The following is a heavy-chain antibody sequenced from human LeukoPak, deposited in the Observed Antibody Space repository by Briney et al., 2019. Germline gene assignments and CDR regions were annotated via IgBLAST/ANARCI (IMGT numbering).Heavy chain of an antibody. CDR1: GFTFSSYA. CDR3: AREGPGIAAAGEHPSMDV. D-gene: IGHD6-13*01. V-gene: IGHV3-30-3*01. CDR2: ISYDGSNK. J-gene: IGHJ6*02. Sequence: PGRSLRLSCAASGFTFSSYAMHWVRQAPGKGLEWVALISYDGSNKFYADSVKGRFTISRDNSKNTLYLQMNSLRDEDSAVYYCAREGPGIAAAGEHPSMDVWGQGTTVTVSS.